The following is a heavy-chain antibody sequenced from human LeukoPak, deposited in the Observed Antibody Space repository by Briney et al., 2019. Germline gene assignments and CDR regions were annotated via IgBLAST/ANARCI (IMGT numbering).Heavy chain of an antibody. CDR2: ISGSTSSN. Sequence: GGSLRLSCTASGFRFSDYYMSWIRQTPGKGPEWISYISGSTSSNYTAYSDSVKGRFTISRDNAKNSLYLQMKNLRPEDTAIYYCARLSGDYWGQGILVSVSS. D-gene: IGHD2/OR15-2a*01. J-gene: IGHJ4*02. CDR1: GFRFSDYY. V-gene: IGHV3-11*06. CDR3: ARLSGDY.